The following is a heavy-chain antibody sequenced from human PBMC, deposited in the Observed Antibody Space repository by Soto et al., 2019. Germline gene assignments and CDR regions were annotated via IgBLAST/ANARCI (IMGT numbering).Heavy chain of an antibody. V-gene: IGHV4-59*01. CDR1: GGPTSNYY. CDR2: IYNSRT. CDR3: ARVTDKWLQPTN. Sequence: QVQLQESGPGLVKPSETLSLTCTVSGGPTSNYYWSWIRQPPGNGLEWIGYIYNSRTNYNTSLNSRVTISVDTSKNQFSLKLSYVTVADTAVYYCARVTDKWLQPTNWGQGTLVTVSS. D-gene: IGHD5-12*01. J-gene: IGHJ4*02.